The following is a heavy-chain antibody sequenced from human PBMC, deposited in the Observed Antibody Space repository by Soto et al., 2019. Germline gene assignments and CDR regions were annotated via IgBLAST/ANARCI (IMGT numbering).Heavy chain of an antibody. D-gene: IGHD2-2*01. CDR2: IYYSGNT. Sequence: ASETQSLTCTFSGSSISSYYWSWIRQPPGKGLEWIANIYYSGNTNYNPSLKSRVTISVDTSRNQFSLKLSSVTAADTAVYYCARNGVSAAADFDYWGQGALVTVSS. V-gene: IGHV4-59*01. J-gene: IGHJ4*02. CDR1: GSSISSYY. CDR3: ARNGVSAAADFDY.